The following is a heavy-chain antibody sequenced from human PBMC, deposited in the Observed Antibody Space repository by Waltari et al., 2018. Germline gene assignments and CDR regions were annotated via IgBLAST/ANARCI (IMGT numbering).Heavy chain of an antibody. CDR3: ARDVRVREAGTNY. J-gene: IGHJ4*02. CDR1: GFPFSSYS. CDR2: ISSSSSTI. Sequence: EVQLVESGGGLVQPGGSLRLSCAASGFPFSSYSFNWVRQAPGKGLEWVSYISSSSSTIYYADSVKGRFTISRDNAKNSLYLQMNSLRAEDTAVYYCARDVRVREAGTNYWGQGTLVTVSS. D-gene: IGHD6-19*01. V-gene: IGHV3-48*01.